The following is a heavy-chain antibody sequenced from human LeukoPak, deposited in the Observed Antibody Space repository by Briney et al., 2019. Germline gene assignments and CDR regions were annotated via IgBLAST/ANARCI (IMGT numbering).Heavy chain of an antibody. D-gene: IGHD2-15*01. CDR3: ARGALDAATPFDS. CDR1: GFTFRSYA. Sequence: PGGSLRLSCAASGFTFRSYAMHWVRQAPGKGLEWVALISYAGNIKYYADSVKGRFIISRDNSKNTLYLQMNSLRAEDTAVYYCARGALDAATPFDSGGQGTLVTVSS. J-gene: IGHJ5*01. CDR2: ISYAGNIK. V-gene: IGHV3-30*04.